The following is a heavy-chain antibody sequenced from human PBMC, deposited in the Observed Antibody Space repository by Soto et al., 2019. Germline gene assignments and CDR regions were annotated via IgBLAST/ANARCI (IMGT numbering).Heavy chain of an antibody. Sequence: SETLSLTCAVYGGSFSGYYWSWIRQPPGKGLEWIGEINHSGSTNYNPSLKSRVTISVDTSKNQFSLKLSSVTAADTAVYYCARVYGMDVWGQGTTVT. CDR2: INHSGST. CDR3: ARVYGMDV. CDR1: GGSFSGYY. V-gene: IGHV4-34*01. J-gene: IGHJ6*02.